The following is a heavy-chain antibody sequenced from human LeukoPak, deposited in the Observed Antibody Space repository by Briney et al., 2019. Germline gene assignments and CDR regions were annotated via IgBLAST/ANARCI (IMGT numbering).Heavy chain of an antibody. CDR2: IYSGGST. V-gene: IGHV3-53*04. Sequence: GGSLRLSCTASGFPVSSSYMTWVRQAPGKGLEWVSIIYSGGSTYYADSVKGRFTISRHNSKNTLYLQMNSLRAEDTAVYYCAREVGGSAFDIWGQGTMVTVSS. CDR1: GFPVSSSY. CDR3: AREVGGSAFDI. J-gene: IGHJ3*02. D-gene: IGHD3-16*01.